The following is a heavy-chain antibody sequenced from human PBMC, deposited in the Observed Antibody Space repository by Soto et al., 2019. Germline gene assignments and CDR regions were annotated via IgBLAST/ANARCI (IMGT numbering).Heavy chain of an antibody. D-gene: IGHD1-26*01. J-gene: IGHJ5*02. CDR1: PGSISSSY. CDR3: AREAQDYYFDH. V-gene: IGHV4-59*01. Sequence: QVQLQESGPGLEKPSETLPLTCTVSPGSISSSYWSWIRQPPGRGLEWIGHVAYSGTTKYNPYLKSRGSMSVSTSKRQFSLRLTSVTAADTAVYYCAREAQDYYFDHWGQGILVTVSS. CDR2: VAYSGTT.